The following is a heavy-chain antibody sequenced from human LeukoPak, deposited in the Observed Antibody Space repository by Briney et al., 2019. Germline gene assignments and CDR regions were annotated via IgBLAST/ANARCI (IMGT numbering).Heavy chain of an antibody. Sequence: GGSLRLSCAASGFTFSSSAMSWVRQVPGKGLEWVSGISASGGSTSYADSVRGRFTISRDNSKNTLYVQMNSLRDEDTAVYYCAKDRLDDYYDSSGTKSGYWGQGTLVTVSS. CDR1: GFTFSSSA. V-gene: IGHV3-23*01. CDR2: ISASGGST. J-gene: IGHJ4*02. CDR3: AKDRLDDYYDSSGTKSGY. D-gene: IGHD3-22*01.